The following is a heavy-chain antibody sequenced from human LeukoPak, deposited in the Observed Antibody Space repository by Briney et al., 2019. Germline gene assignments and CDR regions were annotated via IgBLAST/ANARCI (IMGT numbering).Heavy chain of an antibody. Sequence: ASVTVSCKASGYTFTDYYMHWVRQAPGQGLEWMGWINPNSGGTNYAQMFQGRVTMTRDTSISTAYMELSRLRSDDTAVYYCALLEWSPTWDWFDPWGQGTLVTVSS. CDR3: ALLEWSPTWDWFDP. CDR2: INPNSGGT. D-gene: IGHD3-3*01. CDR1: GYTFTDYY. V-gene: IGHV1-2*02. J-gene: IGHJ5*02.